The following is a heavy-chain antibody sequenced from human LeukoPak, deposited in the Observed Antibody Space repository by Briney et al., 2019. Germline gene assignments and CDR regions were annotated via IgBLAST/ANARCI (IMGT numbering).Heavy chain of an antibody. D-gene: IGHD3-9*01. CDR1: GYTFTGYY. CDR2: IIPIFGTA. J-gene: IGHJ6*03. CDR3: ASYDILTGYYTPPYYYYYMDV. V-gene: IGHV1-69*05. Sequence: ASVKVSCKASGYTFTGYYMHWVRQAPGQGLEWMGGIIPIFGTANYAQKFQGRVTITTDESTSTAYMELSSLRSEDTAVYYCASYDILTGYYTPPYYYYYMDVWGKGTTVTVSS.